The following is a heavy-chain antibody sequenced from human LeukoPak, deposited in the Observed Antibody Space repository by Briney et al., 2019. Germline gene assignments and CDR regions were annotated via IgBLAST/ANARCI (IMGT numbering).Heavy chain of an antibody. D-gene: IGHD3-9*01. J-gene: IGHJ5*02. CDR1: GHTFTSYD. CDR3: ARGDYDILTGQLGDNWFDP. V-gene: IGHV1-8*01. CDR2: MNPNSGNT. Sequence: GASVKVSCKASGHTFTSYDINWVRQATGQGLEWMGWMNPNSGNTGYAQKFQGRVTMTRNTSISTAYMELSSLRSEDTAVYYCARGDYDILTGQLGDNWFDPWGQGTLVTVSS.